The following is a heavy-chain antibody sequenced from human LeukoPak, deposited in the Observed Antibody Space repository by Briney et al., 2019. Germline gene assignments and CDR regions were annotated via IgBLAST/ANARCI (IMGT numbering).Heavy chain of an antibody. CDR3: GSLWLGD. D-gene: IGHD5-18*01. Sequence: SETLSLTGAVYGGSFSNYYWSWIRQPPGKGLEWLGEINHSGSTNYNPSLQSRVTISVDTSKNQFSLKLTSVTAADTAVYYCGSLWLGDGGQGTLVTVSS. J-gene: IGHJ4*02. CDR2: INHSGST. CDR1: GGSFSNYY. V-gene: IGHV4-34*01.